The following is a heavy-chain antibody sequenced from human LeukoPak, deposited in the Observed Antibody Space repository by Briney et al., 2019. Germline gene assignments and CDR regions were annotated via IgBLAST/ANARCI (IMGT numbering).Heavy chain of an antibody. CDR1: GFTFSSYD. CDR3: ARGSLMTTVTTSDTIPDFDY. D-gene: IGHD4-17*01. CDR2: LVTAGDT. V-gene: IGHV3-13*01. Sequence: GGSLRLSCAASGFTFSSYDMHSGRPATGKGLEWVSALVTAGDTYYPGVVKGRFTISRENAKSSLCLQMNSLRAGDTAVYYCARGSLMTTVTTSDTIPDFDYWGQGTLVTVSS. J-gene: IGHJ4*02.